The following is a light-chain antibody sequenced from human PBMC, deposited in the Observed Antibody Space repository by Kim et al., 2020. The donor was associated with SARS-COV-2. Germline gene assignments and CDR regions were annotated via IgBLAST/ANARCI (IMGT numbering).Light chain of an antibody. Sequence: SPGERATLSCRASQSVSSSYLAWYQQKPGQAPRLLIYGASSRATGIPDRFSGSGSGTVFTLTISRLEPEDFAVYYCQQYGSSPWTFGQGTKVDIK. CDR3: QQYGSSPWT. J-gene: IGKJ1*01. CDR1: QSVSSSY. CDR2: GAS. V-gene: IGKV3-20*01.